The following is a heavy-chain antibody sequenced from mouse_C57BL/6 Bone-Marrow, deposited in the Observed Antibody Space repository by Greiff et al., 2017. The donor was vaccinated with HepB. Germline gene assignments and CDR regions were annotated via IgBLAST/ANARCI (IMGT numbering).Heavy chain of an antibody. J-gene: IGHJ2*01. Sequence: EVKLVESGGGLVQPGGSLKLSCAASGFTFSDYYMYWVRQTPEKRLEWVAYISNGGGSTYYPDTVKGRFTISIDNAKNTLYLQMSRLKSEDTAMYYCARRGRLLRYFDYWGQGTTLTVSS. CDR2: ISNGGGST. CDR1: GFTFSDYY. CDR3: ARRGRLLRYFDY. D-gene: IGHD2-3*01. V-gene: IGHV5-12*01.